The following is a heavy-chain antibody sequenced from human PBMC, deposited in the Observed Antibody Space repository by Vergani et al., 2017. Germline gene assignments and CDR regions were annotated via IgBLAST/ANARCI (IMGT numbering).Heavy chain of an antibody. D-gene: IGHD3-10*01. CDR1: GGTFSSYA. Sequence: QVQLVQSGAEVKKPGSSVKVSCKASGGTFSSYAISWVRQAPGQGLEWMGGIIPIFGTANYAQKCQGRVTITADESTSTAYMELSSLRSEDTALYYCARQVITMVRGARVFYYYGMDVWGQGTTVTVSS. J-gene: IGHJ6*02. CDR3: ARQVITMVRGARVFYYYGMDV. V-gene: IGHV1-69*12. CDR2: IIPIFGTA.